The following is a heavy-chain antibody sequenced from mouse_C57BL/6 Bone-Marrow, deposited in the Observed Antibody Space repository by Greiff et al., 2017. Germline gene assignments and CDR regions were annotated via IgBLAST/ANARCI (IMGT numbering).Heavy chain of an antibody. D-gene: IGHD2-3*01. Sequence: QVQLQQPGAELVKPGASVKLSCKASGYTFTSYWMHWVKQRPGQGLEWIGMIHPNSGSTNYNEKFKSKATLTVDTSSSTAYMQLSSLTSEDSAVYYCARSRSYDGRFAYWGQGTLVTVSA. CDR1: GYTFTSYW. CDR2: IHPNSGST. V-gene: IGHV1-64*01. CDR3: ARSRSYDGRFAY. J-gene: IGHJ3*01.